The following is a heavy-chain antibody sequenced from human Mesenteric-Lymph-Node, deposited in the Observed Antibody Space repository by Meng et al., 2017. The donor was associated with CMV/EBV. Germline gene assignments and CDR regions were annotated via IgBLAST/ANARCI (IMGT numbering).Heavy chain of an antibody. CDR2: IYPGDSDT. Sequence: GESLKISCKGSGYSFTTYWIAWVRQMPGKGLEWMGIIYPGDSDTRYSPSFQGQVTISADKSISTAYLQWSSLKASDTAMYYCARQNEQWLAGRGWFDPWGQGTLVTVSS. V-gene: IGHV5-51*01. CDR1: GYSFTTYW. J-gene: IGHJ5*02. CDR3: ARQNEQWLAGRGWFDP. D-gene: IGHD6-19*01.